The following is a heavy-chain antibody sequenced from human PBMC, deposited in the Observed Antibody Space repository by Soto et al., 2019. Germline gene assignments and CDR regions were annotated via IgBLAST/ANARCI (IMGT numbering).Heavy chain of an antibody. J-gene: IGHJ4*02. V-gene: IGHV5-10-1*01. Sequence: GEFQNISWKGAWYSIADYWITWVRQKPGKGLEWMGRIDPSDSQTYYSPSFRGHVTISATKSITTVFLQWSSLRASDTAMYYCARQIYDSDTGPNFQYYFDSWGQGTPVTVSS. CDR2: IDPSDSQT. CDR3: ARQIYDSDTGPNFQYYFDS. CDR1: WYSIADYW. D-gene: IGHD3-22*01.